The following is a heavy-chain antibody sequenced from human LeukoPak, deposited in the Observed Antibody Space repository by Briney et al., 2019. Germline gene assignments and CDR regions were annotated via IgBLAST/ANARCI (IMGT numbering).Heavy chain of an antibody. CDR3: ARDPKWLDY. CDR2: TNQEGSEK. CDR1: GFTISTYW. V-gene: IGHV3-7*01. Sequence: HPGGSLRLSCAASGFTISTYWMSWVRQAPGKGLEWVANTNQEGSEKYYVDSVKGRFTISKGNAKNSLYLQMNNLRAEDTAVYYCARDPKWLDYWGQGTLVTVSS. J-gene: IGHJ4*02. D-gene: IGHD5-12*01.